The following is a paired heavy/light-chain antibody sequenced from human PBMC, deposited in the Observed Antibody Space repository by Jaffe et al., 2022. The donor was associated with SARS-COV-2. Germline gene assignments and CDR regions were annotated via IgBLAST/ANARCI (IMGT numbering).Heavy chain of an antibody. J-gene: IGHJ6*02. CDR2: ISYDGSNK. CDR3: ARDPGYGSGSYSYYYYYGMDV. D-gene: IGHD3-10*01. V-gene: IGHV3-30*04. Sequence: QVQLVESGGGVVQPGRSLRLSCAASGFTFSSYAMHWVRQAPGKGLEWVAVISYDGSNKYYADSVKGRFTISRDNSKNTLYLQMNSLRAEDTAVYYCARDPGYGSGSYSYYYYYGMDVWGQGTTVTVSS. CDR1: GFTFSSYA.
Light chain of an antibody. Sequence: QAVVTQEPSLTVSPGGTVTLTCGSSTGAVTSGHYPYWFQQKPGQAPRTLIYDTSNKHSWTPARFSGSLLGGKAALTLSGAQPEDEAEYYCLLSYSGAGVFGGGTKLTVL. CDR3: LLSYSGAGV. J-gene: IGLJ2*01. CDR2: DTS. CDR1: TGAVTSGHY. V-gene: IGLV7-46*01.